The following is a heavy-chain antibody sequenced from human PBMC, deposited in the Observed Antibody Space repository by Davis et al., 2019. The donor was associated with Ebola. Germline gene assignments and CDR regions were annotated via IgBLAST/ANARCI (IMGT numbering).Heavy chain of an antibody. D-gene: IGHD3-10*01. Sequence: PGGSLRLSCAASGFTFSSYWMSWVRQAPGKGLEWVANIKQDGSEKYYVDSVKGRFTISRDNAKNSLYLQMNSLRAEDTAVYYCARDGVLIEPPYYYYYYYMDVWGKGTTVTVSS. CDR1: GFTFSSYW. V-gene: IGHV3-7*01. CDR3: ARDGVLIEPPYYYYYYYMDV. CDR2: IKQDGSEK. J-gene: IGHJ6*03.